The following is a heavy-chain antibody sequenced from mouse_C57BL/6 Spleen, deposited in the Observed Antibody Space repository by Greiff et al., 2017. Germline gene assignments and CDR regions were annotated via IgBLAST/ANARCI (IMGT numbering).Heavy chain of an antibody. CDR2: IWSDGST. D-gene: IGHD1-2*01. J-gene: IGHJ3*01. Sequence: QVQLKQSGPGLVAPSQSLSITCTVSGFSLTSYGVHWVRQPPGKGLEWLVVIWSDGSTTYNSALKSRLSFSKDNSKSQVFLKMNSLRTDDTAMYYYARHGPHYDGGFAYWGQGTLVTVSA. CDR3: ARHGPHYDGGFAY. V-gene: IGHV2-6-1*01. CDR1: GFSLTSYG.